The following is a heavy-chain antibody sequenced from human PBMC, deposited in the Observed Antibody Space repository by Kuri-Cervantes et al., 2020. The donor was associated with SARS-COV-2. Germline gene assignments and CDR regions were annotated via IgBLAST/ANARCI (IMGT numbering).Heavy chain of an antibody. D-gene: IGHD3-16*01. J-gene: IGHJ1*01. CDR2: ISSSSGNYI. CDR3: ARVGVSVYFQH. CDR1: GFTFSSYS. Sequence: GESLKISCAASGFTFSSYSMNWVRQAPGKGLEWVSSISSSSGNYIYYADSVKGRFTISRDNAKKSLYLQMNSVRAEDTAVYYCARVGVSVYFQHWGQGTLVTVSS. V-gene: IGHV3-21*01.